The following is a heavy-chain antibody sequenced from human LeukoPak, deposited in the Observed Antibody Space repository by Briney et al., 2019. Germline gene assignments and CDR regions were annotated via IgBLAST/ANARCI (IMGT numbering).Heavy chain of an antibody. V-gene: IGHV4-59*01. J-gene: IGHJ4*02. D-gene: IGHD3-10*01. Sequence: SETLSLTCAVSGGSFSGYYWSWIRQPPGKGLEWIGYIYYSGSTNYNPSLKSRVTISVDTSKNQFSLKLSSVTAADTAVYYCASAIWFGEFDYWGQGTLVTVSS. CDR1: GGSFSGYY. CDR2: IYYSGST. CDR3: ASAIWFGEFDY.